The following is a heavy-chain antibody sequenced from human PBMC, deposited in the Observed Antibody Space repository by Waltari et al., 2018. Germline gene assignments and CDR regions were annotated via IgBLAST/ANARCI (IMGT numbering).Heavy chain of an antibody. CDR3: ASGGTLEMAKYYFDY. J-gene: IGHJ4*02. D-gene: IGHD5-12*01. Sequence: QVQLQQWGAGLLKPSETLSLTCAVYGGSFSGYYWSWIRQPPGKGLEWIGEINHSGNTNYNPSLKSRVTISGDTSKNQFSLKLRSVTAADTAVYYCASGGTLEMAKYYFDYWGQGTLVTVST. V-gene: IGHV4-34*01. CDR1: GGSFSGYY. CDR2: INHSGNT.